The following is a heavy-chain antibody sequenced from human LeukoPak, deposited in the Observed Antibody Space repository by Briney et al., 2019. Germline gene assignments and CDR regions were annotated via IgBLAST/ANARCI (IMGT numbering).Heavy chain of an antibody. V-gene: IGHV4-31*03. CDR3: ARPQYYYDSSGYYVHAFDI. J-gene: IGHJ3*02. CDR2: IYYSGST. CDR1: GGSISSGGYY. D-gene: IGHD3-22*01. Sequence: PSETLSLTCTVSGGSISSGGYYWSWIRQHPGKGLEWIGYIYYSGSTYYNPSLKSRITISVDTSKNQFSLKLSSVTAADTAVYYCARPQYYYDSSGYYVHAFDIWGQGTMITVSS.